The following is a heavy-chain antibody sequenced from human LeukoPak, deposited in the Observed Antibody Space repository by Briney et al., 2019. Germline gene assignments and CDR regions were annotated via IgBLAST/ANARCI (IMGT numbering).Heavy chain of an antibody. D-gene: IGHD3-3*01. CDR1: GGSISSYY. CDR2: IYYSGST. CDR3: ARQGRFLEWLLFGYFDY. V-gene: IGHV4-59*08. J-gene: IGHJ4*02. Sequence: SETLSLTCTVSGGSISSYYWSWIRQPPGKGLEWIGYIYYSGSTNYNPSLKSRVTISVDTSKNQFSLKLSSVTAADTAVYYCARQGRFLEWLLFGYFDYWGQGTLVTVSS.